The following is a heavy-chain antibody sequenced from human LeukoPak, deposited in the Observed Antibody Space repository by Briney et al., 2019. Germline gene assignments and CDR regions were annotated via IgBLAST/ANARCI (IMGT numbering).Heavy chain of an antibody. J-gene: IGHJ4*02. CDR1: GSIFTSYW. CDR2: IDPSDSYT. Sequence: GESLKISCKGSGSIFTSYWISWVRQMPGKGLEWMGRIDPSDSYTNYRPSFQGHVTISADKSISTAYLQWSSLKASDTAMYYCARHGPSKYGGNPNPFDYWGQGTLVTVSS. CDR3: ARHGPSKYGGNPNPFDY. V-gene: IGHV5-10-1*01. D-gene: IGHD4-23*01.